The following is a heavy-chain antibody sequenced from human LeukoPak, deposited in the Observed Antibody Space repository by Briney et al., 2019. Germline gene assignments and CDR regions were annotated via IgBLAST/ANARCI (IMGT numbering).Heavy chain of an antibody. Sequence: SETLSLTCAVYGGSFSGYYRSWIRQPPGKGLEWSGEINHSGSTNYNPSLKSRVTISVDTSKNQFSLKLSSVTAADTAVYYCARGGLNYYGSGSYRKYNWFDPWGRGTLVTVSS. CDR1: GGSFSGYY. D-gene: IGHD3-10*01. J-gene: IGHJ5*02. CDR3: ARGGLNYYGSGSYRKYNWFDP. V-gene: IGHV4-34*01. CDR2: INHSGST.